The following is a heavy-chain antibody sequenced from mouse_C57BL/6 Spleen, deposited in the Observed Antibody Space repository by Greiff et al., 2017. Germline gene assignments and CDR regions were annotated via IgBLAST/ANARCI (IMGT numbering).Heavy chain of an antibody. V-gene: IGHV1-69*01. D-gene: IGHD1-1*01. CDR3: ARGTTDWYFDV. CDR1: GYTFTSYW. J-gene: IGHJ1*03. CDR2: IDPSDSYT. Sequence: KESCKASGYTFTSYWMHWVKQRPGQGLKWIGEIDPSDSYTNYNQKFKGKSTLTVDKSSSTAYMQLSSLTSEDSAVYYCARGTTDWYFDVWGTGTTVTVSS.